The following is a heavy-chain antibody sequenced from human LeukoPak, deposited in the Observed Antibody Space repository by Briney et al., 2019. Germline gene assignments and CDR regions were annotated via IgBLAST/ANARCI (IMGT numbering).Heavy chain of an antibody. CDR3: ARGSHYDNRYYYHWYFDL. Sequence: GESLKISCKGSGYSFTTYWNSWMRQMPGKGLEWMGRIDPTDSYTNYSPSFEGHVTISIDKSSNSVFLQWNSLKASDTAMYYCARGSHYDNRYYYHWYFDLWGRGTLVTVSS. J-gene: IGHJ2*01. D-gene: IGHD3-22*01. CDR1: GYSFTTYW. V-gene: IGHV5-10-1*01. CDR2: IDPTDSYT.